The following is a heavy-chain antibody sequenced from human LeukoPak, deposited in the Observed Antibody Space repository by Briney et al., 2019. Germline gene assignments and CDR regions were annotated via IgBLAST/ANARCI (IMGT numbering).Heavy chain of an antibody. CDR3: AREGYYGSGSPPSLYFDY. CDR1: GFTFRNYV. Sequence: GGSLRLSCAASGFTFRNYVIHWVRQAPGKGLEWVAVTSSDLNVKLYADSVKGRFTIPRDNSRSTLYLQMNSLRPEDTAIYYCAREGYYGSGSPPSLYFDYWGQGTLVTVSS. CDR2: TSSDLNVK. J-gene: IGHJ4*02. D-gene: IGHD3-10*01. V-gene: IGHV3-30-3*01.